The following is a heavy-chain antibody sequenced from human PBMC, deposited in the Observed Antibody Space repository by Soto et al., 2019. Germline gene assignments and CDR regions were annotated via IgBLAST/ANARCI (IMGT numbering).Heavy chain of an antibody. D-gene: IGHD2-2*01. Sequence: VGSLRLSCAASGFTFSSYEMNWVRQAPGKGLEWVSYISSSGSTIYYADSVKGRFTISRDNAKNSLYLQMNSLRAEDTAVYYCASGYCSSTSCYASYYYYGMDVWGQGTTVTVSS. V-gene: IGHV3-48*03. CDR2: ISSSGSTI. CDR3: ASGYCSSTSCYASYYYYGMDV. CDR1: GFTFSSYE. J-gene: IGHJ6*02.